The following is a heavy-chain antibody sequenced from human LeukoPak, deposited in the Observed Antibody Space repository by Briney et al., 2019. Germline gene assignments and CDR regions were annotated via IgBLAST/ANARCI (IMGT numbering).Heavy chain of an antibody. CDR2: MNPNSGNT. J-gene: IGHJ6*02. D-gene: IGHD3-16*02. Sequence: GASVKVSCKASGGTFSSYAISWVRHAPGQGLEWMGWMNPNSGNTGYAQKFQGRVTMTRNTSISTAYMELSSLRSEDTAVYYCARGRVIDYHYYYGMDVWGQGTTVTVSS. CDR1: GGTFSSYA. CDR3: ARGRVIDYHYYYGMDV. V-gene: IGHV1-8*02.